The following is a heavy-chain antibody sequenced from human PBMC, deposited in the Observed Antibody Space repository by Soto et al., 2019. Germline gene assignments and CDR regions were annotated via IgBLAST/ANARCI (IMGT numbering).Heavy chain of an antibody. Sequence: ASVKVSCKASGYTFTSYYMHWVRQAPGQGLEWMGIINPSGGSTSYAQKFQGRVTMTRDTSTSTVYMELSSLRSEDTAVYYCARGAIPDYDFWSGYYPPDAFDIWGQGTMVTVS. CDR3: ARGAIPDYDFWSGYYPPDAFDI. CDR1: GYTFTSYY. V-gene: IGHV1-46*01. J-gene: IGHJ3*02. CDR2: INPSGGST. D-gene: IGHD3-3*01.